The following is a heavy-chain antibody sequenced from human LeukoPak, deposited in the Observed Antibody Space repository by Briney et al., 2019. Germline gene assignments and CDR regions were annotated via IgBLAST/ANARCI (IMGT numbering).Heavy chain of an antibody. CDR1: GFSLSTSGVG. D-gene: IGHD5-12*01. CDR2: IYWNDDK. Sequence: ESGPTLVNPTQTLTLTCTFSGFSLSTSGVGVGWIRQPPGKALEWLALIYWNDDKRYSPSLKSRLTITKDTSKNQVVLTMTNMDPVDTATYYCAHAISGYATQYCFDYWGQGTLVTVSS. CDR3: AHAISGYATQYCFDY. V-gene: IGHV2-5*01. J-gene: IGHJ4*02.